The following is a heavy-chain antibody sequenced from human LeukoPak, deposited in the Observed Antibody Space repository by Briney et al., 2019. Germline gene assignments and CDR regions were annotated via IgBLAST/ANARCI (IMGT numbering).Heavy chain of an antibody. V-gene: IGHV3-53*01. CDR3: ATDHNCGGDCYSGMDV. D-gene: IGHD2-21*01. CDR2: IYTGGST. Sequence: GGSLRLSCAASGFTVSTNYMSWVRQAPGKGLEWVSVIYTGGSTYSADSVKGRFTSSRDNSKNTVYLQMNSLRAEDTAVYYCATDHNCGGDCYSGMDVWGKGITVTVSS. J-gene: IGHJ6*04. CDR1: GFTVSTNY.